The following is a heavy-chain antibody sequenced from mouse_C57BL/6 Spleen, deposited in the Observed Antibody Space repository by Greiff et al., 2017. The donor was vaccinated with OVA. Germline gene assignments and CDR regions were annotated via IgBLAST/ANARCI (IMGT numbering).Heavy chain of an antibody. D-gene: IGHD2-4*01. CDR3: ARYDYDDLFDY. V-gene: IGHV5-17*01. CDR2: ISSGSSTI. CDR1: GFTFSDYG. Sequence: EVKVEESGGGLVKPGGSLKLSCAASGFTFSDYGMHWVRQAPEKGLEWVAYISSGSSTIYYADTVKGRFTISRDNAKNTLFLQMTSLRSEDTAMYYCARYDYDDLFDYWGQGTTLTVSS. J-gene: IGHJ2*01.